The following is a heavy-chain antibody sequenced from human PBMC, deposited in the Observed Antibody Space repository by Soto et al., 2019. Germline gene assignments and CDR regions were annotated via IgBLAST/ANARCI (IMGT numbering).Heavy chain of an antibody. J-gene: IGHJ4*02. Sequence: GGSLRLSCTASGFTFNTHWMHWVRQAPGKGQVWVSRIYLDGITTNYADSVKGRLTVSRDNAKNTVYLHVNTLRDEDTAVYYCARGGAMGVDYWGQGTLVTVSS. CDR2: IYLDGITT. CDR1: GFTFNTHW. V-gene: IGHV3-74*01. CDR3: ARGGAMGVDY. D-gene: IGHD1-26*01.